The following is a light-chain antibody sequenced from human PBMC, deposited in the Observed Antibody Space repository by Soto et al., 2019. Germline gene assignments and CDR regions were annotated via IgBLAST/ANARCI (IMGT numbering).Light chain of an antibody. CDR1: SSDVGDNH. CDR3: SSYAGSNHFV. CDR2: EVS. Sequence: QSVLTQPPSASGSPGQSVTISCTGTSSDVGDNHVSWCQQHLGKAPKLIIYEVSQRPSGVPDRFSGSKSGNTASLTVSGLQAEDEADYYCSSYAGSNHFVFGTGTKVTVL. V-gene: IGLV2-8*01. J-gene: IGLJ1*01.